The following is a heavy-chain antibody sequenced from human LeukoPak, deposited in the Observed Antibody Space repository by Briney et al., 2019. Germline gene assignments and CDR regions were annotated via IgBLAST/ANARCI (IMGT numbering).Heavy chain of an antibody. D-gene: IGHD5-18*01. CDR2: INWNGGST. J-gene: IGHJ4*02. CDR3: ARVLGGYSYAPFDY. CDR1: GFTFDDYG. V-gene: IGHV3-20*04. Sequence: GGSLRLSCAASGFTFDDYGMSWVRQAPGKGLEWVSGINWNGGSTGYADSVKGRFTISRDNAKNSLYLQMNSLRAEDKALYYCARVLGGYSYAPFDYWGQGTLVTVSS.